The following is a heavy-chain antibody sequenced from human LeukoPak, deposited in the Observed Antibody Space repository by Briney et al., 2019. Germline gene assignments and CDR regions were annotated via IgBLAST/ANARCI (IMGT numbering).Heavy chain of an antibody. Sequence: GGSLRLSCAVSGFTFSNFAMSWVRQAPGKGLEWVSSIGNGESNTYYADSVKGRFTISRDNSKNTLYLQMNSLGAGDTAKYYCARDTSMRSNDYWGQGILVTVSS. V-gene: IGHV3-23*01. CDR3: ARDTSMRSNDY. CDR2: IGNGESNT. CDR1: GFTFSNFA. D-gene: IGHD2/OR15-2a*01. J-gene: IGHJ4*02.